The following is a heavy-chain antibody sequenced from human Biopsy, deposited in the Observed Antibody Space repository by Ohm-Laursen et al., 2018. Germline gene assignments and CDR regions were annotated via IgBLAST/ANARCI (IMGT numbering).Heavy chain of an antibody. J-gene: IGHJ4*02. V-gene: IGHV4-38-2*01. Sequence: TLSLTCAVSGYSISSGYYWGWIRQPPGKGLEWIGSIYHSGSPFYNPSLKCRVTISVHKSKNQFSLKLSSVTAADTAGYYCARGQALKSFDYWGQGTLVTVSS. CDR3: ARGQALKSFDY. CDR1: GYSISSGYY. CDR2: IYHSGSP.